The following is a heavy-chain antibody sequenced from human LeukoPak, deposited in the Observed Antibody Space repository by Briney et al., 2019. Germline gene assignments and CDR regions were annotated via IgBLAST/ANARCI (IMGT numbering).Heavy chain of an antibody. CDR2: IYPGDSDT. CDR3: ARPYYSSSWYPGYFQH. J-gene: IGHJ1*01. D-gene: IGHD6-13*01. CDR1: GYSFTSYW. V-gene: IGHV5-51*01. Sequence: GESLKISCKGSGYSFTSYWIGWVRQMPGKGLEWMGIIYPGDSDTRYSPSFQGQVTISADESISTAYLQWSSLKASDTAMYYCARPYYSSSWYPGYFQHWGQGTLVTVSS.